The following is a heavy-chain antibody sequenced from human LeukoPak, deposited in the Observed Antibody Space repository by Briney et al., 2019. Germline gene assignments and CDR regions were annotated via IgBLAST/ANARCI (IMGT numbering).Heavy chain of an antibody. CDR3: TSLYDSSGYYLDY. D-gene: IGHD3-22*01. CDR1: GFTFSDYY. CDR2: ISSSGSTI. J-gene: IGHJ4*02. V-gene: IGHV3-11*01. Sequence: GGSLRLSCAASGFTFSDYYMSWIRQAPGKGLEWVSYISSSGSTIYYADSVKGRFTISRDNAKNSLYLQMNSLRAEDTALYYCTSLYDSSGYYLDYWGQGTLVTVSS.